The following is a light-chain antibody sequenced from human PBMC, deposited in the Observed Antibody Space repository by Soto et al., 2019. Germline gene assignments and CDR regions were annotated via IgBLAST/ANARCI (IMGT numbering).Light chain of an antibody. CDR2: GAS. V-gene: IGKV3D-15*02. Sequence: VLMQPPATLSVSPGERATLSCSASQSVGSKLAWYQQKPGQAPRLLIYGASSWATGIPDRFSGRGSGTDFTLTISSQAPEDLADYCCQQHSNPSTFGQGTRLEIK. CDR1: QSVGSK. CDR3: QQHSNPST. J-gene: IGKJ5*01.